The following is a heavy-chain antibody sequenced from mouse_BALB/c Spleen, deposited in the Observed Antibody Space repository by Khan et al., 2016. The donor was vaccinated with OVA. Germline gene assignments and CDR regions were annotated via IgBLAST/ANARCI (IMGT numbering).Heavy chain of an antibody. CDR3: ARSTYKYAFVY. Sequence: EGRLQGPGLSPVKPSRTLPPPCSVTANSITSVNWNWIRKSPGIKFEYRGTMTSSGQXYYNPSLKSRISITRHTSKNQYYLQLNSVTTEDTATYYCARSTYKYAFVYWGQGTLVSVSA. CDR2: MTSSGQX. V-gene: IGHV3-8*02. J-gene: IGHJ3*01. CDR1: ANSITSVN. D-gene: IGHD1-3*01.